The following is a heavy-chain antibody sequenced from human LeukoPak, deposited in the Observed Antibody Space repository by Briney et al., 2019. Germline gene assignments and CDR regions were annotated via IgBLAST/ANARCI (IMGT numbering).Heavy chain of an antibody. V-gene: IGHV4-59*01. CDR2: IYYSGST. J-gene: IGHJ3*02. CDR3: ARGGIGAAGIPLRI. CDR1: GGSISSYY. D-gene: IGHD6-13*01. Sequence: SETLSLTCTVSGGSISSYYWSWIRQPPGKGLEWIGYIYYSGSTSYNPSLKSRVTMSVDTSKNQFSLKLSSVTTADTGVYYCARGGIGAAGIPLRIWGQGTMVTVSS.